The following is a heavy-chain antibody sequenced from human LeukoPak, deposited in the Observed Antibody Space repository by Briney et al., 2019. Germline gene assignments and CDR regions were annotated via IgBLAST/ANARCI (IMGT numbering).Heavy chain of an antibody. CDR1: GGSISSGGYY. CDR2: IYHSGST. CDR3: ARDLRSGAFDI. Sequence: PSETLSLTCTVSGGSISSGGYYWSWIRQPPGKGLEWIGYIYHSGSTYYNPSLKSRVTISEDRSKNQFSLKLSSVTAADTAVYYCARDLRSGAFDIWGQGTMVTVSS. J-gene: IGHJ3*02. D-gene: IGHD2-15*01. V-gene: IGHV4-30-2*01.